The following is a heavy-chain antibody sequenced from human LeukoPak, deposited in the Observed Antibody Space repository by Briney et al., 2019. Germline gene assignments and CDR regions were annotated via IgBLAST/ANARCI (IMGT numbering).Heavy chain of an antibody. CDR1: GGSVSSGSYY. J-gene: IGHJ4*02. CDR3: ARAGDSSGYYRIDY. CDR2: IYYSGST. V-gene: IGHV4-61*01. Sequence: SETLSLTCTVSGGSVSSGSYYWSWIRQPPGKGLEWIGYIYYSGSTNYNPSLKSRVTISVDTSKNQFSLKLSSVTAADTAVYYCARAGDSSGYYRIDYWGQGTLVTVSS. D-gene: IGHD3-22*01.